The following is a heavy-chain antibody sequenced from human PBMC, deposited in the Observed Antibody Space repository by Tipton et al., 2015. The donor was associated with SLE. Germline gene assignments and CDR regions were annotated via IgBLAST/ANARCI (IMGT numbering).Heavy chain of an antibody. V-gene: IGHV4-61*09. CDR2: IHTSGTT. CDR1: GGSISSGSYF. J-gene: IGHJ4*02. Sequence: LRLSCAVSGGSISSGSYFWNWIQQPAGKELEWIGHIHTSGTTNYNPSLKSRVSISVDTSKNQFSLKLSSVTAADTAVYYCATRLTIFGGIDYWGQGTLVTVSS. D-gene: IGHD3-3*01. CDR3: ATRLTIFGGIDY.